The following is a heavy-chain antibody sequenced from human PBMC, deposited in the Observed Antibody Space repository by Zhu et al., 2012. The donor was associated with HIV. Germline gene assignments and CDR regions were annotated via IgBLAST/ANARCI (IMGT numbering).Heavy chain of an antibody. D-gene: IGHD3-9*01. V-gene: IGHV4-34*10. Sequence: QVQLQESGPGLVKPSETLSLTCAVYGGSFSGYYWSWIRQSPEKGLEWIGEIDHGGSTDYSPSLKSRVTISVDRSKNQFSLKLTSVSAADTAVYYCARHSRYDIVTGWGHFDFWGQGTLVTVSS. CDR2: IDHGGST. J-gene: IGHJ4*02. CDR3: ARHSRYDIVTGWGHFDF. CDR1: GGSFSGYY.